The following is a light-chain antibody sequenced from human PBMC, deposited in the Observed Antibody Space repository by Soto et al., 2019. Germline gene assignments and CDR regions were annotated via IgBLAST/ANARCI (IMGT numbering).Light chain of an antibody. CDR2: EVS. V-gene: IGLV2-18*02. CDR3: SSYTSSSTYV. CDR1: SSDVGSYSR. Sequence: QSVLTQPPSVSGSPGQSVAISCTGTSSDVGSYSRVSWYQQPPGTAPKLMIYEVSDRPSGVPDRCSGSKSGNTASLTISGLHAEDEADYYCSSYTSSSTYVFGTGTKVTVL. J-gene: IGLJ1*01.